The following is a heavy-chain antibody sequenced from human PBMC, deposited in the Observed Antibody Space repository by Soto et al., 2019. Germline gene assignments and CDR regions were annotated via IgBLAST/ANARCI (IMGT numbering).Heavy chain of an antibody. CDR2: IYWDDDK. CDR1: GFSLSTSGVG. CDR3: AYLPCSGGSCYWFSFSGMDV. D-gene: IGHD2-15*01. Sequence: QITLKESGPPLVKPTQPLTLSCTFSGFSLSTSGVGVAWIREPPGKALEWLALIYWDDDKRYRPSLESRLTITKDNSRSQVVLTMTNMDSVDTATYYCAYLPCSGGSCYWFSFSGMDVWGQGTTVTVSS. V-gene: IGHV2-5*02. J-gene: IGHJ6*02.